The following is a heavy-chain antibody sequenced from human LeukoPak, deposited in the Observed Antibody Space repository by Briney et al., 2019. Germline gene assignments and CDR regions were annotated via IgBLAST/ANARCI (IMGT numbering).Heavy chain of an antibody. Sequence: GGSLTLSCAASGFTFSSYAMGWVSQPPGKGLEWVSAVLASGGRTFYADSVKGRFTISRDNSKNMLYLQMNSLRAEDTAVYYCAKYYKLSGYYLGGYDYWGQGTLVTVSS. J-gene: IGHJ4*02. V-gene: IGHV3-23*01. CDR1: GFTFSSYA. CDR2: VLASGGRT. D-gene: IGHD3-22*01. CDR3: AKYYKLSGYYLGGYDY.